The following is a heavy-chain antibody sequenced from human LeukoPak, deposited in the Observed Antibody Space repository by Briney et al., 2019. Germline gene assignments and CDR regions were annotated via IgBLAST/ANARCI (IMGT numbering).Heavy chain of an antibody. V-gene: IGHV4-4*07. CDR3: ASSRGTFNWFDP. Sequence: SETLSLTCTVSGGSISSYYWSWIRQPAGKGLEWIGRIYTSGSTNYNPSLKSRVTMSVHTSKNQFSLKLSSVTAADTAVYYCASSRGTFNWFDPWGQGTLVTVSS. CDR2: IYTSGST. CDR1: GGSISSYY. D-gene: IGHD3-16*01. J-gene: IGHJ5*02.